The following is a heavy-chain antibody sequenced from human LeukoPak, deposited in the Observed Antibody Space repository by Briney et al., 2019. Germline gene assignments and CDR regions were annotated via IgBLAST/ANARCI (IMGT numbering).Heavy chain of an antibody. J-gene: IGHJ4*02. D-gene: IGHD3-16*01. CDR2: ISGSGGSK. CDR3: AKGYYDYVCGSYYFDY. CDR1: GFTFSSYA. V-gene: IGHV3-23*01. Sequence: GGSLRLSCAASGFTFSSYAMSWVRQAPGKGLEWVSAISGSGGSKYYADSVKGRFTISRDNSRDTLYLQMNSLRAEDTAVYYCAKGYYDYVCGSYYFDYWGQGTLVTVSS.